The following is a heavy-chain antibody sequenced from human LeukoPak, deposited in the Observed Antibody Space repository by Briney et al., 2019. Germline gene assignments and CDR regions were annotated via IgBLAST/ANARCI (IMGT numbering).Heavy chain of an antibody. CDR2: ISSSSSYI. J-gene: IGHJ4*02. Sequence: GGSLRLSCAASGFTFSSYSMNWVRQAPGKGLEWVSSISSSSSYIYYADSMKGRFTISRDNAKKSLYLQMDSLRAEDTAVYYCARDTTVAGTSDYWGQGTLVTVSS. V-gene: IGHV3-21*01. D-gene: IGHD6-19*01. CDR3: ARDTTVAGTSDY. CDR1: GFTFSSYS.